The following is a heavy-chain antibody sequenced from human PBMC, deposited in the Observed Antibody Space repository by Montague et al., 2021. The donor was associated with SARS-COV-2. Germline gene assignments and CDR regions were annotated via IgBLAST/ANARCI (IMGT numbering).Heavy chain of an antibody. CDR3: ARTLLDYYGMDV. V-gene: IGHV3-30-3*01. J-gene: IGHJ6*02. D-gene: IGHD2/OR15-2a*01. Sequence: SLRLSCAASGFTFSSYAMHWVRQAPGKGLEWVAVISYGGGNKYYADSVKGRFTISRDNSKNTLYLQMNSLRAEDTAVYYCARTLLDYYGMDVWGQGTTVTVSS. CDR1: GFTFSSYA. CDR2: ISYGGGNK.